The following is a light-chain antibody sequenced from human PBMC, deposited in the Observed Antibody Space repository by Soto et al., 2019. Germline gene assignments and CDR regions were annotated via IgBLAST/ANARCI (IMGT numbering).Light chain of an antibody. J-gene: IGKJ2*01. CDR1: QSVSSTY. CDR3: QQYDMSPYT. CDR2: AAS. Sequence: EIVLTQSPGTLSLSPGERATLSCRASQSVSSTYLSWYQQKPGQAPRLLIYAASSRETGIPDRFSGSGSGTDFTLTISRLEHDDFAVYYCQQYDMSPYTFGQGTKVEIK. V-gene: IGKV3-20*01.